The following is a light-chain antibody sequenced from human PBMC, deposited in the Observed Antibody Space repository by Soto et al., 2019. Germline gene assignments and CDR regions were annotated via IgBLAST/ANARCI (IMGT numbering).Light chain of an antibody. CDR1: QDISNY. CDR3: QQYDNPSLT. Sequence: DIPMTQSPSSLSASVGDRVTITCQASQDISNYLNWFQQKPGKAPRLLIYDASNLKTGVPSRFSGSGSGTDFTFTISSLQPEDIATSYCQQYDNPSLTFGGGTKVEIK. J-gene: IGKJ4*01. V-gene: IGKV1-33*01. CDR2: DAS.